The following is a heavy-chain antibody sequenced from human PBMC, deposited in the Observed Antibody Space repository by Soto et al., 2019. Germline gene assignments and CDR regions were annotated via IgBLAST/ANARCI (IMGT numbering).Heavy chain of an antibody. CDR1: GYTFTIYY. D-gene: IGHD3-10*01. Sequence: ASVKVSCKASGYTFTIYYMHWVRQAPGQGLEWMGIINPSGGSASYAQKFQGRVTMTRDTSTSTVYMELSSLRSEDTAVYYCARGGSSIVRGVPRDYYYYGMDVWGQGTTVTVSS. J-gene: IGHJ6*02. V-gene: IGHV1-46*01. CDR2: INPSGGSA. CDR3: ARGGSSIVRGVPRDYYYYGMDV.